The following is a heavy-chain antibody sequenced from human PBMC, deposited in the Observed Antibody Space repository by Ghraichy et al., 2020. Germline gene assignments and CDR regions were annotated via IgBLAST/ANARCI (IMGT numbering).Heavy chain of an antibody. CDR3: TRHGVEMATIDDY. D-gene: IGHD5-24*01. V-gene: IGHV3-73*01. Sequence: GSLRLSCAASGFTFSGSAMHWVRQASGKGLEWVGRIRSKANSYATAYAASVKGRFTISRDDSKNTAYLQMNSLKTEDTAVYYCTRHGVEMATIDDYWGQGTLVTVSS. CDR2: IRSKANSYAT. J-gene: IGHJ4*02. CDR1: GFTFSGSA.